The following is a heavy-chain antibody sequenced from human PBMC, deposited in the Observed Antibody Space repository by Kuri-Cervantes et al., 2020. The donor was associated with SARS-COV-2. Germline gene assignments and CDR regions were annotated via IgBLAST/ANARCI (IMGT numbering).Heavy chain of an antibody. CDR3: AKDLWEWERFYFYGMDV. CDR2: TSFDENNK. D-gene: IGHD1-26*01. CDR1: GFAFRSYG. J-gene: IGHJ6*02. Sequence: GGSLRLSCAASGFAFRSYGMHWVRQAPGKGLEWVAVTSFDENNKRYADSVKGRFSISRDNSKNTLYLQMNSLKVEDTAVYYRAKDLWEWERFYFYGMDVWGQGTTVTVSS. V-gene: IGHV3-30*18.